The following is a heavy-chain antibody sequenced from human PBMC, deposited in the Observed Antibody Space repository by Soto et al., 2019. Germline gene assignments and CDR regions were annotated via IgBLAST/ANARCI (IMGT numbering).Heavy chain of an antibody. J-gene: IGHJ5*01. V-gene: IGHV3-11*01. CDR1: GFTFSDNY. Sequence: GGSLRLSCAASGFTFSDNYMSWIRRAPGKGLEWVSYISSSGTTIYYGDSVKGRFTISRDNAKNSLYLQMNSLRAEDTAIYYCARGHDRRVVVRTFDFWGQGTPVTVSS. CDR3: ARGHDRRVVVRTFDF. D-gene: IGHD3-22*01. CDR2: ISSSGTTI.